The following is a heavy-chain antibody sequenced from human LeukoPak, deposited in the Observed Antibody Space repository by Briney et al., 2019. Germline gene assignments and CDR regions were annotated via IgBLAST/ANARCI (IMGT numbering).Heavy chain of an antibody. CDR1: GFTFSSYS. V-gene: IGHV3-7*01. CDR3: AREQDSSSQDAFDI. J-gene: IGHJ3*02. D-gene: IGHD6-13*01. CDR2: IKQDGSEK. Sequence: GGSLRLSCAASGFTFSSYSMNWVRQAPGKGLEWVANIKQDGSEKYYVDSVEGRFTISRDNAKNSLYLQMNSLRAEDTAVYYCAREQDSSSQDAFDIWGQGTMVTVSS.